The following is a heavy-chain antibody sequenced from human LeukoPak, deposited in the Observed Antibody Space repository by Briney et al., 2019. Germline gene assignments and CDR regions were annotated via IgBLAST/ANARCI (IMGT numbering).Heavy chain of an antibody. CDR1: GGSFSGYY. V-gene: IGHV4-59*12. J-gene: IGHJ4*02. CDR2: INFSGTT. CDR3: ARDSSIWYRGAFDY. Sequence: SETLSLTCAVYGGSFSGYYWSWIRQPPGKGLEWIGYINFSGTTKYNSSFKSRVTISVDKSKNQFSLKLSSVTAADTAVYYCARDSSIWYRGAFDYWGQGTLVTVSS. D-gene: IGHD6-13*01.